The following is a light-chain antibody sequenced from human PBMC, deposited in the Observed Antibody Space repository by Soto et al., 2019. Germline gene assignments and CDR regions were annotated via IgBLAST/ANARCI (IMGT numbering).Light chain of an antibody. J-gene: IGLJ2*01. CDR1: NIGSQS. CDR3: QVWDGNFDRPDVV. V-gene: IGLV3-21*04. Sequence: SSELTQPPSVSVAPGKTARITCGRNNIGSQSVHWYQQKPGQAPVLVTYYDSDRPSGMPERFTGSNSGNTATLTISGVEAGDEADYYCQVWDGNFDRPDVVFGGGTKLTVL. CDR2: YDS.